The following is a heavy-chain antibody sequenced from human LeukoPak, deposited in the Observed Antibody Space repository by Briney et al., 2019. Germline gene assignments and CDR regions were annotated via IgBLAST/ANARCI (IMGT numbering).Heavy chain of an antibody. Sequence: GGSLRLSCAASGFTVSSNYMSWVRQAPGKGLEWVSAISGSGGSTYYADSVKGRFTISRDNSKNTLYLQMTSLRAEDTAVYYCARGPRFAIRMIVVVTKGHFDYWGQGTLVTVSS. V-gene: IGHV3-23*01. CDR2: ISGSGGST. CDR1: GFTVSSNY. J-gene: IGHJ4*02. CDR3: ARGPRFAIRMIVVVTKGHFDY. D-gene: IGHD3-22*01.